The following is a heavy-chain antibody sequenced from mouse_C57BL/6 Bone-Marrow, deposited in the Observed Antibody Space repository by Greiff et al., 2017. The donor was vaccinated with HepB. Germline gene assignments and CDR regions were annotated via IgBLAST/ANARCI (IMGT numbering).Heavy chain of an antibody. V-gene: IGHV5-12*01. CDR2: ISNGGGST. Sequence: EVKVVESGGGLVQPGGSLKLSCAASGFTFSDYYMYWVRQTPEKRLEWVAYISNGGGSTYYPDTVKGRFTISRDNAKNTLYLQMSRLKSEDTAMYYCARRGSYNYAMDYWGQGTSVTVSS. CDR1: GFTFSDYY. D-gene: IGHD1-1*02. J-gene: IGHJ4*01. CDR3: ARRGSYNYAMDY.